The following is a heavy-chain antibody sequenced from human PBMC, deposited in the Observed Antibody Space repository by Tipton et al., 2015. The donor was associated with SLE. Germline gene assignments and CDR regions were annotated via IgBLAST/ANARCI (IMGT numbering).Heavy chain of an antibody. Sequence: QSGAEVKKPGASVKVSCKASGYTFTSYGISWVRQAPGQGLEWMGWINPNSGGTNYAQKFQGRVTMTRDTSISTAYMELSRLRSDDTAVYYCARDPSYYFDYWGQGTLVTVSS. D-gene: IGHD6-6*01. V-gene: IGHV1-2*02. CDR2: INPNSGGT. J-gene: IGHJ4*02. CDR3: ARDPSYYFDY. CDR1: GYTFTSYG.